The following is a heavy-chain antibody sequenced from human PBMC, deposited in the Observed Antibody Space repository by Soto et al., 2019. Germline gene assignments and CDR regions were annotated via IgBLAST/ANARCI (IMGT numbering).Heavy chain of an antibody. V-gene: IGHV1-46*01. Sequence: GASVKVSCKASGYTFTRCNVHWVRQAPGQGLEWMAIINPSGGTTYYVQKFEGRVTLTTDTSTSTVYMELSSLRSDDTAVYYCARVRGGGSEYFFDYWGQGTLVTVS. CDR2: INPSGGTT. D-gene: IGHD2-15*01. CDR1: GYTFTRCN. J-gene: IGHJ4*02. CDR3: ARVRGGGSEYFFDY.